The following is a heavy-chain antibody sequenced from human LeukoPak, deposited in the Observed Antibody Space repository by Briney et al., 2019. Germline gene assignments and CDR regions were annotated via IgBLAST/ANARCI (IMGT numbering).Heavy chain of an antibody. CDR1: GGSISSSSYY. V-gene: IGHV4-39*07. CDR2: IYYRGTT. Sequence: SETLSLTCTVSGGSISSSSYYWGWIRQPPGKGLEWIGSIYYRGTTNYNPSLKSRVTISVDTSKDQFSLKLSSVTAADTAVYYCARGYYDGSDYYDAFDIWGQGTMVTVSS. J-gene: IGHJ3*02. D-gene: IGHD3-22*01. CDR3: ARGYYDGSDYYDAFDI.